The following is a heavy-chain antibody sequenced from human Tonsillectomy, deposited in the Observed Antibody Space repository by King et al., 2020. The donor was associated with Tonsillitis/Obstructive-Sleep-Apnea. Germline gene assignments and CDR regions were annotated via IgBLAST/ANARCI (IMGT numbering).Heavy chain of an antibody. CDR2: ISSNGGTT. V-gene: IGHV3-64D*06. D-gene: IGHD2-2*01. Sequence: VQLVESGGGLVQPGGSLRLSCSASGFTFSTYAMHWVRQAPGKGLQYVSSISSNGGTTYYADSVKGRFTISRDNSKNTVYLQMSSPGAEDTAVYYCVKDTYCSSASCYWDAFDIWGQGTMVTVSS. CDR3: VKDTYCSSASCYWDAFDI. CDR1: GFTFSTYA. J-gene: IGHJ3*02.